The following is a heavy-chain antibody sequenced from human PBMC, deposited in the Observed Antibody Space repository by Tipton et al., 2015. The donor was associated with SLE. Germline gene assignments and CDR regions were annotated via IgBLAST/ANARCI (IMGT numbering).Heavy chain of an antibody. V-gene: IGHV4-59*01. J-gene: IGHJ6*02. D-gene: IGHD2-8*01. CDR1: SGSMSSYY. CDR3: ARGMLTWRGAIIGVDV. CDR2: IYFSGST. Sequence: TLSLTCTVSSGSMSSYYWSWIRQPPGKGLEWIGCIYFSGSTNYNPSLRSRVTMSVDSSNSQFSLKLSSVTAADTAVYYCARGMLTWRGAIIGVDVWGQGTSVNVSS.